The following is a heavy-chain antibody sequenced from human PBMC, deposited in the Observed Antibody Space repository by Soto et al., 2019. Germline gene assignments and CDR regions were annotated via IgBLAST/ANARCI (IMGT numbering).Heavy chain of an antibody. V-gene: IGHV4-30-2*05. CDR3: ARDPAP. CDR2: IYNSGTT. CDR1: GGSISSGGYS. J-gene: IGHJ5*02. Sequence: SETLSLTCAVSGGSISSGGYSWSWIRQPPGKGLEWIGYIYNSGTTYYNPSLKSRVTISVDTSKNQFSLKLTSVTAADTAVYYCARDPAPWGQGTLVTVDS.